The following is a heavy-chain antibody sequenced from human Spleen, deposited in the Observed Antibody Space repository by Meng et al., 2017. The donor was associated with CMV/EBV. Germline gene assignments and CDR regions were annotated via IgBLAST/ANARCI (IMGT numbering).Heavy chain of an antibody. V-gene: IGHV3-11*01. D-gene: IGHD4-11*01. CDR1: GFTFSDYY. CDR2: ISTSGSTI. Sequence: CAASGFTFSDYYMSWIRQAPGKGLEWVSYISTSGSTIYYADSVKGRFTISRDNAKNSLYLQMNSLRAEDTAVYYCARDRDYRCSFDYWGQGTLVTVSS. J-gene: IGHJ4*02. CDR3: ARDRDYRCSFDY.